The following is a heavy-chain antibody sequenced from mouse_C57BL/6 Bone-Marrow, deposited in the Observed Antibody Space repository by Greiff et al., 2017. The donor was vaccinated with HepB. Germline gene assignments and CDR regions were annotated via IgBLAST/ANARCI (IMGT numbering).Heavy chain of an antibody. Sequence: QVHVKQSGPELVKPGASVKLSCKASGYTFTSYDINWVKQRPGQGLEWIGWIYPRDGSTKYNEKFKGKATLTADTSSSTAYMELHSLPSEDSAVYFCARRRSLWLRRGFAYWGQGTLVTVSA. J-gene: IGHJ3*01. V-gene: IGHV1-85*01. CDR3: ARRRSLWLRRGFAY. CDR2: IYPRDGST. CDR1: GYTFTSYD. D-gene: IGHD2-2*01.